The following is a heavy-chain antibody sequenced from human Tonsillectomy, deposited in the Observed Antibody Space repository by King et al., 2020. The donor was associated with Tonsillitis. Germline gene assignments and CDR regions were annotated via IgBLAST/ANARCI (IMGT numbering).Heavy chain of an antibody. CDR2: ISHDGSNN. Sequence: VQLVESGGGVVQPGRSLRLSCAASGFIFSSYGIHWVRQAPGKGLEWVAVISHDGSNNYFADSVKGRFTISRDNSKNTVYLQMNSLRAEDTAVYYCARGRMGSFDYWGQGTLVTVSS. J-gene: IGHJ4*02. D-gene: IGHD2-15*01. CDR3: ARGRMGSFDY. V-gene: IGHV3-33*05. CDR1: GFIFSSYG.